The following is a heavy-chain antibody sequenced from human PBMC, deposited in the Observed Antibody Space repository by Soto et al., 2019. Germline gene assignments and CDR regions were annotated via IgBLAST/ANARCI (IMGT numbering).Heavy chain of an antibody. CDR3: ARAHAPTLPFDF. Sequence: SETLSLTCSVSGGSIRNVYWSWIRQSPGKRLEWIGFIFHSGNAKYNPSLKSRVTMSIDTSRNQISLSLDSVTAADTAIYFCARAHAPTLPFDFWGQGTLVTVSS. V-gene: IGHV4-59*01. D-gene: IGHD2-15*01. J-gene: IGHJ4*01. CDR2: IFHSGNA. CDR1: GGSIRNVY.